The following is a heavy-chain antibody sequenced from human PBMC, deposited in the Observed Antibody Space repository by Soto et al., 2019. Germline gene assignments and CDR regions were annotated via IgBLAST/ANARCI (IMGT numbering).Heavy chain of an antibody. CDR3: ARGASYYDFWSGITGYWFDP. CDR1: GYTFIGYY. J-gene: IGHJ5*02. V-gene: IGHV1-2*04. CDR2: INPNSGGT. D-gene: IGHD3-3*01. Sequence: ASVKVSCKASGYTFIGYYMHWVRQAPGQGLEWMGWINPNSGGTNYAQKFQGWVTMTRNTSISTAYMELSSLRSEDTAVYYCARGASYYDFWSGITGYWFDPWGQGTLVTVSS.